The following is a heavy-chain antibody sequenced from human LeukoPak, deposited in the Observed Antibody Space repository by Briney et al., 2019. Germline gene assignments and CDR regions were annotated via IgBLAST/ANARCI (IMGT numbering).Heavy chain of an antibody. CDR2: TNSDGSST. D-gene: IGHD6-13*01. CDR3: ARVGALSSSWLLY. Sequence: PGGSLRLSCAVSGFTFSGHWMFWVRQAPGKGLVWVSSTNSDGSSTGYTDSVKGRFTVSRDNAKNTLYLQMNSLRAEDTAVYFCARVGALSSSWLLYWGQGTLVTVSS. CDR1: GFTFSGHW. V-gene: IGHV3-74*01. J-gene: IGHJ4*02.